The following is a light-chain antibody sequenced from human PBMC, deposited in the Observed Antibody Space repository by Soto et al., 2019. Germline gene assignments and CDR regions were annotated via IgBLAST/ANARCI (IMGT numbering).Light chain of an antibody. CDR1: QSVSSY. CDR2: DTS. J-gene: IGKJ1*01. CDR3: QQRSNWPPWT. V-gene: IGKV3-11*01. Sequence: EIVLTQSPATLSLSPGDRARLSCRASQSVSSYLAWYQQKPGQAPRLLIQDTSNRATGIPARFSGRGSGTDFTLTISSLGPEDFAVYYCQQRSNWPPWTFGQGTKVDI.